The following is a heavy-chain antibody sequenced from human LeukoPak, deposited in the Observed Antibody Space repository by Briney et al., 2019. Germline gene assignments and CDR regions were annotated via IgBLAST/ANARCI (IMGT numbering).Heavy chain of an antibody. D-gene: IGHD5-18*01. J-gene: IGHJ4*02. CDR2: IYYSGST. CDR3: ARHRHSHHYDY. Sequence: SETLSPTCTVSGGSISSYYWSWIRQPPGKGLAWIGYIYYSGSTNYNPSLKSRVTISVDTSKNQFSLKLSSVTAADTAVYYCARHRHSHHYDYWGQGTLVTVSS. CDR1: GGSISSYY. V-gene: IGHV4-59*01.